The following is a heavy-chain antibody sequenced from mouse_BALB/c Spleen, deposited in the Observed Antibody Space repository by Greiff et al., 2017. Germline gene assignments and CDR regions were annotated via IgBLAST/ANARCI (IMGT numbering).Heavy chain of an antibody. V-gene: IGHV1-39*01. Sequence: VQLQQTGPELVKPGASVKISCKASGYSFTDYIMLWVKQSHGKSLEWIGNINPYYGSTSYNLKFKGKATLTVDKSSSTAYMQLNSLTSEDSAVYYCARTRGSSGYVDAMDYWGQGTSVTVSS. J-gene: IGHJ4*01. D-gene: IGHD3-1*01. CDR2: INPYYGST. CDR3: ARTRGSSGYVDAMDY. CDR1: GYSFTDYI.